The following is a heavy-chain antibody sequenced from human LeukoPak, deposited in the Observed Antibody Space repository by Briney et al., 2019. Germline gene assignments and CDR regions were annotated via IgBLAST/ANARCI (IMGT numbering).Heavy chain of an antibody. J-gene: IGHJ3*02. Sequence: GGSLRLSCAASGFTFSTYWMHWVRQAPGKGLVWVSRINSDGSSTDYPDSVEGRFTISRDNAKNTLYLQMNSLRAEDTAMYYCARDKYGGNSNAFDIWGQGTMVTVSS. CDR1: GFTFSTYW. D-gene: IGHD4-23*01. V-gene: IGHV3-74*01. CDR2: INSDGSST. CDR3: ARDKYGGNSNAFDI.